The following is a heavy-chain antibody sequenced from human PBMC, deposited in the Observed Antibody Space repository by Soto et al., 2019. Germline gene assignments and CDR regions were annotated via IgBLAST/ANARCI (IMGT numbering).Heavy chain of an antibody. J-gene: IGHJ4*02. D-gene: IGHD3-9*01. CDR2: IYYSGST. CDR3: ARSLRYFDWLDY. Sequence: SETLSLTCTVSGGSISSYYWSWIRQPPGKGLELIGYIYYSGSTNYNPSLKSRVTISVDTSKNQFSLKLSSVTAADTAVYYCARSLRYFDWLDYWGQGTLVTVSS. CDR1: GGSISSYY. V-gene: IGHV4-59*01.